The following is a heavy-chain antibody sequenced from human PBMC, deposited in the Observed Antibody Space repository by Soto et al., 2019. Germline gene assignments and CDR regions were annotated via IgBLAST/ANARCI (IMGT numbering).Heavy chain of an antibody. D-gene: IGHD4-17*01. J-gene: IGHJ4*02. Sequence: GGSLRLSCAASGFTFSSYSLHWVRQAPGKGLEWVSYISTSSTNIYYADSVKGRFIISRDSVKNSLFLQMNSLRAEDTAVYYCATSTSTAPGYWGQGTLVTVSS. CDR2: ISTSSTNI. V-gene: IGHV3-48*01. CDR1: GFTFSSYS. CDR3: ATSTSTAPGY.